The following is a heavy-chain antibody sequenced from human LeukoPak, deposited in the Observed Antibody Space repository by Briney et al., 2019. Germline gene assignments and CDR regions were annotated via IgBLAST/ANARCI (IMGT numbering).Heavy chain of an antibody. V-gene: IGHV3-30*18. CDR3: AKDQVVAATHHFDY. CDR2: ISYDGINK. J-gene: IGHJ4*02. D-gene: IGHD2-15*01. CDR1: VFTFSSYG. Sequence: GGALRLSCAASVFTFSSYGLYWVRQAPREGLEGVAVISYDGINKYYAHSVKGRLTISRDTTKNTLYLQINTLRSESTRVYYCAKDQVVAATHHFDYWGQGTLVTVSS.